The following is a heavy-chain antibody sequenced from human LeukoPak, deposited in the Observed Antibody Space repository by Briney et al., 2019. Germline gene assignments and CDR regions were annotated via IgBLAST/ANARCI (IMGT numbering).Heavy chain of an antibody. D-gene: IGHD3-22*01. V-gene: IGHV3-30*04. CDR1: GFTFSSYA. Sequence: PGRSLRLSCAASGFTFSSYAMHWVRQAPGKGLEWVAVISYDGSNKYYADSVKGRFTISRDNSKNTLYLQMNSLRAEGTAVYYCARAPHYYDSTNLDYWGQGTLVTVSS. CDR2: ISYDGSNK. J-gene: IGHJ4*02. CDR3: ARAPHYYDSTNLDY.